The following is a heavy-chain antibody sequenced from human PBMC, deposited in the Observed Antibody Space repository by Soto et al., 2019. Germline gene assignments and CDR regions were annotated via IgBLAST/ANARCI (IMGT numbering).Heavy chain of an antibody. CDR1: GFTFSSYA. D-gene: IGHD2-21*02. CDR2: ISYDRSNK. J-gene: IGHJ4*02. V-gene: IGHV3-30-3*01. CDR3: ARDRSAVVVTARYFDY. Sequence: GGSLRLSCAPPGFTFSSYAMHWVRQAPRKGQEWVAVISYDRSNKYYADSVKGRFTISRDNSKNTLYLQMKSRRAEDTAVYYCARDRSAVVVTARYFDYWGQGTLVTDSS.